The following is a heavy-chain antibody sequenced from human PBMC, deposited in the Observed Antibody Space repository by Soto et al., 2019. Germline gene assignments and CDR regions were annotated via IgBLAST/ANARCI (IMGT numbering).Heavy chain of an antibody. CDR3: ARGFDSSSWYGTRFDP. Sequence: SETLSLTCTVSGGSISSYYWSWIRQPPGKGLEWIGYIYYSGSTNYNPSLKSRVTISVDTSKNQFSLKLSSVTAADTAVYYCARGFDSSSWYGTRFDPWGQGTLVTVSS. D-gene: IGHD6-13*01. V-gene: IGHV4-59*01. CDR1: GGSISSYY. CDR2: IYYSGST. J-gene: IGHJ5*02.